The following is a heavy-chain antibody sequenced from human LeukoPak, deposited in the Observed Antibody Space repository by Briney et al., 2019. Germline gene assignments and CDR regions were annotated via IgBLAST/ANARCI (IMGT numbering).Heavy chain of an antibody. D-gene: IGHD3-22*01. CDR3: ARDGDVSGYSD. V-gene: IGHV3-7*01. J-gene: IGHJ4*02. CDR2: ITQDGSEK. Sequence: GGSLRLSCAASGFTLSSYWMSWVRQAPGKGLEWVANITQDGSEKYYVDSVKGRFAISRDNAKNSLYLQMNSLRAEDTAVYYCARDGDVSGYSDWGQGTLVTVSS. CDR1: GFTLSSYW.